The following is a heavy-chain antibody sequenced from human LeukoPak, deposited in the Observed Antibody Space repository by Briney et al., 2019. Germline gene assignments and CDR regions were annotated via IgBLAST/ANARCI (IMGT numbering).Heavy chain of an antibody. CDR1: GGSISSGGYY. Sequence: SQTLSLTCTVSGGSISSGGYYWSWIRQPPGKGLEWIGYIYHSGSTYYNPSLKSRVTISVDRSKNQFSLKLSSVTAADTAVYYCAREGYYDSSGYWEQPWDYWGQGTLVTVSS. D-gene: IGHD3-22*01. CDR3: AREGYYDSSGYWEQPWDY. CDR2: IYHSGST. J-gene: IGHJ4*02. V-gene: IGHV4-30-2*01.